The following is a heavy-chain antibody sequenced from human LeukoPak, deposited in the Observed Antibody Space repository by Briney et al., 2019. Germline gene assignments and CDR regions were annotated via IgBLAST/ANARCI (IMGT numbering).Heavy chain of an antibody. D-gene: IGHD3-16*01. CDR1: GFTFSSYA. J-gene: IGHJ4*02. V-gene: IGHV3-23*01. CDR2: ISGSGGST. Sequence: SGGSLRLSCAASGFTFSSYAMSWVRQAPGKGLGWVSAISGSGGSTYYADSVKGRFTISRDNSKNTLYLQMNSLRAEDTAVYYCAKGEWGYDYVRWGQGTLVTVSS. CDR3: AKGEWGYDYVR.